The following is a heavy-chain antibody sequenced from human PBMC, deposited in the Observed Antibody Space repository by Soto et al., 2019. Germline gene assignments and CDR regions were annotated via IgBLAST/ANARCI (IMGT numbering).Heavy chain of an antibody. CDR1: GGSISSSSYY. Sequence: PSETLSLTCTVSGGSISSSSYYWGWIRQPPGKGLEWIGSIYYSGSTYYNPSLKSRVTISVDTSKNQFSLKPSSVTAADTAVYYCARHIPDFWSGYYKGRPDYWGQGTLVTVSS. V-gene: IGHV4-39*01. J-gene: IGHJ4*02. D-gene: IGHD3-3*01. CDR3: ARHIPDFWSGYYKGRPDY. CDR2: IYYSGST.